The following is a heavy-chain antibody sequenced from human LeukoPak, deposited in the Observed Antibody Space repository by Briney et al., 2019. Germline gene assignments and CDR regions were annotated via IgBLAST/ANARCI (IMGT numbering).Heavy chain of an antibody. Sequence: SVKVSCKASGYTFTYRYLHWVRQAPGQALEWMGWITPFNGNTNYAQKFQDRVTITRDRSMSTAYMELSSLRSEDTAVYYCATAPRITGTRAPLDYWGQGTLVTVSS. D-gene: IGHD1-20*01. CDR1: GYTFTYRY. CDR3: ATAPRITGTRAPLDY. J-gene: IGHJ4*02. V-gene: IGHV1-45*02. CDR2: ITPFNGNT.